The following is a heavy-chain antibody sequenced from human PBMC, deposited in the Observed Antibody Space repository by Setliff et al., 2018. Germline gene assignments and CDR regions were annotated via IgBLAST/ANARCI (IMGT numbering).Heavy chain of an antibody. D-gene: IGHD5-18*01. V-gene: IGHV4-59*01. CDR2: ISDSGYT. Sequence: SETLSLTCIVSGGSISNYYWSWIRQPPGKGLEWIGYISDSGYTNYNPALKSRVTMSVDTSKNEVSLKLSSVTAADTAVYYCVRDRTAYSYGLDVWAQGTTVTVSS. CDR1: GGSISNYY. CDR3: VRDRTAYSYGLDV. J-gene: IGHJ6*02.